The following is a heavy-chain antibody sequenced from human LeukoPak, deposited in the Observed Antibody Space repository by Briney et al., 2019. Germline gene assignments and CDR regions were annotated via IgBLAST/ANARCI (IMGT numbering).Heavy chain of an antibody. J-gene: IGHJ5*02. CDR2: INPNSGGT. CDR3: ARADRLHGGPYLIGP. V-gene: IGHV1-2*02. Sequence: ASVKVSCRTSGYSFTDYCMHWVRQAPGQGLEWMGWINPNSGGTSSAQKFQGRVTMTRDTSITTVYMEVSWLTSDDTAIYYCARADRLHGGPYLIGPWGQGTLVTVSS. CDR1: GYSFTDYC. D-gene: IGHD3-16*01.